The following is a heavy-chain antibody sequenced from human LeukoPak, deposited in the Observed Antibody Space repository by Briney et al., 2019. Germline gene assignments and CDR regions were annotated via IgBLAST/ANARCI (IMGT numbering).Heavy chain of an antibody. CDR1: GFTFSSYG. CDR3: AKDPGYDLYYFDY. V-gene: IGHV3-30*02. Sequence: GGSLRPSCAASGFTFSSYGMHWVRQAPGKGLEWVAFIRYDGSNKYYADSVKGRFTISRDNSKNTLYLQMNSLRAEDTAVYYCAKDPGYDLYYFDYWGQGTLVTVSS. J-gene: IGHJ4*02. D-gene: IGHD3-3*01. CDR2: IRYDGSNK.